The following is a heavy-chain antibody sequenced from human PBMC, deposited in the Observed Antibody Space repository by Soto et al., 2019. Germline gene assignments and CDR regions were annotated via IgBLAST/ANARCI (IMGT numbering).Heavy chain of an antibody. J-gene: IGHJ5*02. V-gene: IGHV1-69*13. D-gene: IGHD2-2*01. CDR3: ARGIWRYCSSTSCFRWFDP. Sequence: SVKVSCKASGGTFSSYAISWVRQAPGQGLKWMGGIIPIFGTANYAQKFQGRATITADESTSTAYMELSSLRSEDTAVYYCARGIWRYCSSTSCFRWFDPWGQVTLVTVSS. CDR2: IIPIFGTA. CDR1: GGTFSSYA.